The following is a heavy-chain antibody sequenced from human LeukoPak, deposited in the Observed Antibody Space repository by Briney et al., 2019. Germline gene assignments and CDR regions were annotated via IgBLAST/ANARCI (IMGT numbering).Heavy chain of an antibody. CDR3: ARGPRVYFDY. CDR1: GFTFSNYA. Sequence: PGRSLRLSCAAAGFTFSNYAIHWVRQAPGKGLEWVSYMSSGGSTIYYADSVKGRFTISRDNAKNSLYLQMNSLRAEDTAVYYCARGPRVYFDYWGQGTLVTVSS. J-gene: IGHJ4*02. V-gene: IGHV3-48*03. CDR2: MSSGGSTI.